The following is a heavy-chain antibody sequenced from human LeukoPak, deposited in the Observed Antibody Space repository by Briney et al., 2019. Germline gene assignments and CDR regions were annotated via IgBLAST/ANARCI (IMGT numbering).Heavy chain of an antibody. CDR1: GGSISSYY. V-gene: IGHV4-59*01. CDR2: IYYSGST. CDR3: ASVNVGDVFDI. D-gene: IGHD2/OR15-2a*01. J-gene: IGHJ3*02. Sequence: SETLSLTCTVSGGSISSYYWSWIRQPPGKGLEWIGYIYYSGSTNYNPSLKSRVTISVDTSKNQFSLKLSSVTAADTAVYYCASVNVGDVFDIWGQGTMVTVFS.